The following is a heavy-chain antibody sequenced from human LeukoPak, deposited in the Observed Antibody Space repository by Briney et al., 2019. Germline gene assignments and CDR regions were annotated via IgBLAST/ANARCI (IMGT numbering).Heavy chain of an antibody. D-gene: IGHD2-21*01. CDR1: GYTFTGYY. Sequence: ASVKVSCKASGYTFTGYYMHWVRQAPGQGLERMGWINPNSGGTNYAQKFQGRVTMTRDTSISTAYMELSRLRSDDTAVYYCARECGGDCSYYFDYWGQGTLVTVSS. J-gene: IGHJ4*02. CDR2: INPNSGGT. V-gene: IGHV1-2*02. CDR3: ARECGGDCSYYFDY.